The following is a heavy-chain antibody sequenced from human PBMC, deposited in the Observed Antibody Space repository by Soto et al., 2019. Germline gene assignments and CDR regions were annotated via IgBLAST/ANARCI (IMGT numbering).Heavy chain of an antibody. CDR3: ARGYGNWYFDL. CDR2: IIPILGIA. CDR1: GYTFSNYG. Sequence: ASVKVSCKTSGYTFSNYGISWVRQAPGQGLEWMGRIIPILGIANYAQKFQGRVTITADKSTSTAYMELSSLRSEDTAVYYCARGYGNWYFDLWGRGTLVTVSS. J-gene: IGHJ2*01. V-gene: IGHV1-69*04. D-gene: IGHD4-17*01.